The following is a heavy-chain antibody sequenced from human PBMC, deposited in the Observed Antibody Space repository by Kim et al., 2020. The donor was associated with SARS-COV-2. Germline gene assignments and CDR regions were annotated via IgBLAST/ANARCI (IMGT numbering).Heavy chain of an antibody. V-gene: IGHV3-23*01. Sequence: YADAVKGRFTISRDNSKNTLYLQMNSLRAEDTAVYYCAKGGTTFLGPPYWGQGTLVTVSS. J-gene: IGHJ4*02. CDR3: AKGGTTFLGPPY. D-gene: IGHD1-1*01.